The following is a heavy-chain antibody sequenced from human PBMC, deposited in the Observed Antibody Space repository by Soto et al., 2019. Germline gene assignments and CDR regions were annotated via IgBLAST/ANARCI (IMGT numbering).Heavy chain of an antibody. CDR1: GGSISSSSYY. J-gene: IGHJ6*02. CDR3: ARLAIAAAGTFYYGMDV. Sequence: PSETLSLTCTVSGGSISSSSYYWGWIRQPPGKGLEWIGSIYYSGSTYYNPSLKSRVTISVDTSKNQFSLKLSSVTAADTAVYYCARLAIAAAGTFYYGMDVWGQGTTVTVS. CDR2: IYYSGST. V-gene: IGHV4-39*01. D-gene: IGHD6-13*01.